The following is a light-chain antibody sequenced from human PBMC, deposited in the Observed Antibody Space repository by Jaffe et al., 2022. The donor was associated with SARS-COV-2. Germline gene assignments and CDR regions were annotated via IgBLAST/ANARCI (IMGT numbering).Light chain of an antibody. J-gene: IGLJ2*01. CDR2: EVN. CDR3: SSYTSSNTVL. CDR1: SSDVGGYNY. Sequence: QSALTQPASVSGSPGQSITISCTGTSSDVGGYNYVSWYQQHPGKAPKLMIYEVNNRPSGVSNRFSGSKSGNTASLTISGLQAEDEADYYCSSYTSSNTVLFGGGTKLTVL. V-gene: IGLV2-14*01.